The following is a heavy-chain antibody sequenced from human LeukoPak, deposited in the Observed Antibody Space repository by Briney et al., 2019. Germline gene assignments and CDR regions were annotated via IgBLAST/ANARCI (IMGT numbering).Heavy chain of an antibody. D-gene: IGHD3-3*01. V-gene: IGHV3-21*01. J-gene: IGHJ4*02. CDR2: ISGSSNYI. Sequence: GSLRLSCAASGFTFSSYSMNWVRQAPGKGLEWVSFISGSSNYIYDADSVKGRFTIARDNAKNSVYLEMNSLRADDTAVYYCARSARLMKGVVEVTALDDWGQGTLVTVSS. CDR1: GFTFSSYS. CDR3: ARSARLMKGVVEVTALDD.